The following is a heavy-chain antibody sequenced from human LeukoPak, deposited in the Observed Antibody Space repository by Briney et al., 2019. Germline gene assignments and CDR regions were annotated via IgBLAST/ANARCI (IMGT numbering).Heavy chain of an antibody. D-gene: IGHD5-18*01. Sequence: SQTLSLTCAISGDSVSSNSATWNWIRQSPSRGVEWLGRTYYRSKWYNDYAVSVKSRITINPDTSRNQFSLQLNSVTPEDTAIYYWASNTALVTSYVFDIWGQGTMVTVSS. J-gene: IGHJ3*02. CDR1: GDSVSSNSAT. V-gene: IGHV6-1*01. CDR2: TYYRSKWYN. CDR3: ASNTALVTSYVFDI.